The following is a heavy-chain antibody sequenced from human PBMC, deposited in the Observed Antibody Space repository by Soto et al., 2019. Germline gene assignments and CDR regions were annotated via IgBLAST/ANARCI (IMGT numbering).Heavy chain of an antibody. J-gene: IGHJ4*02. V-gene: IGHV1-69*01. Sequence: QVQLVQSGAEVRKPGSSVKVSCKASGGTFSRHAISWVRQAPGQGLEWMGGIIPIFGTANHAQKFQGRVTIIADESTSTVYMELSSLRSEDTAMYYCAREDEDLGFDYLGQGTLVTVSS. CDR1: GGTFSRHA. D-gene: IGHD3-16*01. CDR2: IIPIFGTA. CDR3: AREDEDLGFDY.